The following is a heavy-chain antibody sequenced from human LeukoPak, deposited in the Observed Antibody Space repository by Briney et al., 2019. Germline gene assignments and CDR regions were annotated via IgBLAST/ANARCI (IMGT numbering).Heavy chain of an antibody. Sequence: GGSLRLSCAASGFTLSVYTMNWVRQAPGKGLEWVSSISRSGTYTFYADSVKGRFTISRDSAENSLFLQMYSLRAEDTAVYYCARDPRGSTAAAGWFDPWGQGALVIVSS. J-gene: IGHJ5*02. CDR1: GFTLSVYT. CDR2: ISRSGTYT. D-gene: IGHD6-13*01. CDR3: ARDPRGSTAAAGWFDP. V-gene: IGHV3-21*01.